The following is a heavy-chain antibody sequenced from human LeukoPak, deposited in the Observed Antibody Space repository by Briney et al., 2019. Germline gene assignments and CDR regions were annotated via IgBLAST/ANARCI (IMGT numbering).Heavy chain of an antibody. Sequence: ASVKVSCKASGYTFTSYGISWVRQAPGQGLEWMGWISAYNGNTNYAQKLQGRVTMTTDTSTSTAYMELRSLRSEDTAVYYCARDKGLRLAYYGMDVWGQGTTVTVSS. CDR2: ISAYNGNT. CDR3: ARDKGLRLAYYGMDV. D-gene: IGHD3-9*01. CDR1: GYTFTSYG. V-gene: IGHV1-18*01. J-gene: IGHJ6*02.